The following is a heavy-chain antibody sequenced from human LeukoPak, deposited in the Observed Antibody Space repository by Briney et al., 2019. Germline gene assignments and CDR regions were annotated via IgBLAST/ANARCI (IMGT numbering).Heavy chain of an antibody. J-gene: IGHJ4*02. CDR3: ARVPIFSGSYLYYFDY. V-gene: IGHV1-3*01. Sequence: GASVKVSCKASGYTFTSYAMHWVRQASGQRLEWMGWINAGNGNTKYSQKFQGRVTITRDTSASTAYMELSSLRSEDTAVYYCARVPIFSGSYLYYFDYWGQGTLVTVSS. CDR1: GYTFTSYA. CDR2: INAGNGNT. D-gene: IGHD1-26*01.